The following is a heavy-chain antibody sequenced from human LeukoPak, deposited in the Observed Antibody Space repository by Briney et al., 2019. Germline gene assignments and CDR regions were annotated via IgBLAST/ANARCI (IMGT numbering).Heavy chain of an antibody. CDR2: IYYSGST. J-gene: IGHJ4*02. V-gene: IGHV4-39*01. D-gene: IGHD3-22*01. Sequence: PSETLSLTCTVSGGSISSSSYYWGWIRQPPGKGLEWIGSIYYSGSTYYNPSLKSRVTISADTSKNQFSLKLSSVTAADTAVYYCASENNYYDSSGYYLNFDYWGQGTLVTVSS. CDR3: ASENNYYDSSGYYLNFDY. CDR1: GGSISSSSYY.